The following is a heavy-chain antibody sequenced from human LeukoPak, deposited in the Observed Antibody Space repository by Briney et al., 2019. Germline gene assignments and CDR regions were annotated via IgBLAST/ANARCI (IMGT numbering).Heavy chain of an antibody. V-gene: IGHV4-38-2*02. J-gene: IGHJ5*02. D-gene: IGHD3-22*01. Sequence: SETLSLTCTVSGYSISSGYYWGWIRQPPGKGLEWIGSIYHSGSTYYNPSLKSRVTISVDTSKNQFSLKLSSVTAADTAVYYCARSDSSGYYFTSWGQGTLVTVSS. CDR2: IYHSGST. CDR3: ARSDSSGYYFTS. CDR1: GYSISSGYY.